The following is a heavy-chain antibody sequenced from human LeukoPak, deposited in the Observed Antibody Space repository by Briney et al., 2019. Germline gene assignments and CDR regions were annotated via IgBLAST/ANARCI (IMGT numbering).Heavy chain of an antibody. CDR2: IKEDGNQK. CDR3: ARIIIGATGVDY. J-gene: IGHJ4*02. Sequence: GGSLRLSCAASGFSFRRYWMSWVRQAPGKGLERVANIKEDGNQKNYVDSVKGRFSISRDNAKNSLYLEMSSLRAEDTAIYYCARIIIGATGVDYWGQGAPVTVSS. CDR1: GFSFRRYW. D-gene: IGHD1-26*01. V-gene: IGHV3-7*01.